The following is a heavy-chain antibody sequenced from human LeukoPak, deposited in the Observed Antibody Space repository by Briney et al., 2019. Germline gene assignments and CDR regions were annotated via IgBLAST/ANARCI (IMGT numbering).Heavy chain of an antibody. J-gene: IGHJ4*02. CDR3: ARGVIASGGNDFDY. CDR1: GGSFSGYY. V-gene: IGHV4-59*12. Sequence: SETLSLTCAVYGGSFSGYYWSWIRQPPGKGLEWIGYIHYSGSSNYNPSLKSRVTISLDTSKNQFSLKLSSVTAADTAVYYCARGVIASGGNDFDYWGQGTLVTVSS. CDR2: IHYSGSS. D-gene: IGHD6-13*01.